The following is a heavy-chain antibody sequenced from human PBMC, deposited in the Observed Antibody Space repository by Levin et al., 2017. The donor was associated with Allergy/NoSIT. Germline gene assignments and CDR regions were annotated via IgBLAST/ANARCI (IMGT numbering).Heavy chain of an antibody. D-gene: IGHD6-13*01. J-gene: IGHJ3*02. V-gene: IGHV4-34*01. CDR2: INHSGST. CDR3: ARYSSSWYLSAFDI. Sequence: PSETLSLTCAVYGGSFSDYYWSWIRQPPGKGLELIGEINHSGSTNYNPSPKSRVTISVDTSKNQFCVTLSSVTAADTAVYYCARYSSSWYLSAFDIWGQGTMVTVSS. CDR1: GGSFSDYY.